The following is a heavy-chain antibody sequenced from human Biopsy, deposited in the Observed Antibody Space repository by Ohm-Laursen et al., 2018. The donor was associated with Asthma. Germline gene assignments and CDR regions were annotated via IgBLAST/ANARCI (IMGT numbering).Heavy chain of an antibody. D-gene: IGHD7-27*01. V-gene: IGHV1-2*06. CDR3: ARGQKSPGDRWFDP. Sequence: GSSVKASCKTSGYTFIGYHIHWARQAPGQGLEWMGRINPNSGGTNYAQKFQGRVTMTSDTSISTAYMELSRLRSDDTALYYCARGQKSPGDRWFDPWGQGTLVTVSS. CDR1: GYTFIGYH. CDR2: INPNSGGT. J-gene: IGHJ5*02.